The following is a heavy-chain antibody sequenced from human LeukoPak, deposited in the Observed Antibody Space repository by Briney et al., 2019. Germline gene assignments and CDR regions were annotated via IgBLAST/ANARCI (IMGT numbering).Heavy chain of an antibody. CDR1: GGTFSSYA. CDR2: IIPIFGTA. Sequence: SVKVSCKASGGTFSSYAISWMRQAPGQGLEWMGRIIPIFGTANYAQKFQGRVTITADESTSTAYMELSSLRSEDTAVYYCARALVGATTYYYYYYMDVWGKGTTVTVSS. V-gene: IGHV1-69*15. J-gene: IGHJ6*03. CDR3: ARALVGATTYYYYYYMDV. D-gene: IGHD1-26*01.